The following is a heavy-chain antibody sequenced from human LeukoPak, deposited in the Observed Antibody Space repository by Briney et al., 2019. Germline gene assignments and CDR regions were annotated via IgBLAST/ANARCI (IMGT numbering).Heavy chain of an antibody. CDR1: GGSISSYY. V-gene: IGHV4-4*07. D-gene: IGHD3-22*01. CDR3: ARGGYYYDSSGYINWFDP. J-gene: IGHJ5*02. Sequence: ASETLSLTCTVSGGSISSYYWSWIRQPAGKGLEWIGRIYTSGSTNYNPSLKSRVTMSVDTSKNQFSLKLSSVTAADTAVYYCARGGYYYDSSGYINWFDPWGQGTLVTVSS. CDR2: IYTSGST.